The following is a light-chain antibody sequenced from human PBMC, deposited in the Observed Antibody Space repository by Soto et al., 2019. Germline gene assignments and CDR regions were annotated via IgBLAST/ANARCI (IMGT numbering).Light chain of an antibody. CDR3: LQDYNYPLT. CDR1: QSISSY. J-gene: IGKJ1*01. V-gene: IGKV1-6*01. Sequence: IQMTQSPSTLSASVGDRVTITCRASQSISSYLNWYQQKPGKAPKLLIYAASSLQSGVPSRFSGSGSGTDFTLTISSLQPEDFATYYCLQDYNYPLTFGQGTKVDIK. CDR2: AAS.